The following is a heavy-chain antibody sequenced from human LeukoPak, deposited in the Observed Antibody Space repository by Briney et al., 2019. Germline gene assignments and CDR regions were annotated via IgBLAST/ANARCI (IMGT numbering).Heavy chain of an antibody. V-gene: IGHV3-48*01. CDR1: GFTFSSYS. D-gene: IGHD4-11*01. CDR2: INSSSSTI. CDR3: ARAVTTPFDY. J-gene: IGHJ4*02. Sequence: GSLRLSCAASGFTFSSYSMNWVRQAPGKGLEWVSYINSSSSTIYYADSVKGRFTISRDNAKNSLYLQMNSLRAEDTAVHYCARAVTTPFDYWGQGTLVTVSS.